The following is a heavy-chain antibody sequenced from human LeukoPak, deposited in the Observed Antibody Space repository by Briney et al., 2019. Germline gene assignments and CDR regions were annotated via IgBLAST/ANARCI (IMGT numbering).Heavy chain of an antibody. CDR2: ISSSSSYI. J-gene: IGHJ4*02. CDR1: GFTFSSYA. Sequence: GGSLRLSCAASGFTFSSYAMNWVRQAPGKGLEWVSSISSSSSYIYYADSVKGRFTISRDNAKNSLYLQMNSLRAEDTAVYYCAREPGIAAAGTIDYWGQGTLVTVSS. CDR3: AREPGIAAAGTIDY. D-gene: IGHD6-13*01. V-gene: IGHV3-21*01.